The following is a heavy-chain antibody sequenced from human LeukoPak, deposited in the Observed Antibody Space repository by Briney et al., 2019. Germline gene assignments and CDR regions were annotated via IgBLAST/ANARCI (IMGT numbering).Heavy chain of an antibody. CDR1: GFTFRRYA. J-gene: IGHJ4*02. D-gene: IGHD5-18*01. V-gene: IGHV3-23*01. Sequence: GGSLRLSCAASGFTFRRYAMNWVRQAPGKGLEWISVISENGGRTYYADSVKGRFTISTDYSKNTLYLQMNSLRAEDTAVYYCARGETDTAMYYWGQGTLVTVSS. CDR3: ARGETDTAMYY. CDR2: ISENGGRT.